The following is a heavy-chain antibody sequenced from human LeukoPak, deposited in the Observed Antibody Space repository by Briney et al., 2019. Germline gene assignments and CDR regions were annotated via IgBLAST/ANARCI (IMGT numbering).Heavy chain of an antibody. V-gene: IGHV3-23*01. CDR3: AKGSYYDSSGSFYFDY. CDR2: ISGSGDNT. Sequence: PGGSLRLSCAASGFNFGTYAMSWVRQAPGKGLEWVSGISGSGDNTYYADSVKGRFTISRDNSKNTLYVQVNSLGTEDTAAYYCAKGSYYDSSGSFYFDYWGQGTLVTVSS. CDR1: GFNFGTYA. D-gene: IGHD3-22*01. J-gene: IGHJ4*02.